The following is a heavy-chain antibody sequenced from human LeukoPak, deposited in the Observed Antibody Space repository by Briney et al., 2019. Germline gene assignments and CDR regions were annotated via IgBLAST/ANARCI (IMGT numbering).Heavy chain of an antibody. CDR1: GYIFTGYY. V-gene: IGHV1-2*02. CDR2: INPNSGGT. CDR3: ARPPLSLGYCSVGNCYYFDY. Sequence: GASVKVSCKASGYIFTGYYIHWVRQAPGQGLEWMGWINPNSGGTNYAQKLQGRVTMTRDTSISTAYMELSRLRSDDTAVYYCARPPLSLGYCSVGNCYYFDYWGQGTLVAVSS. J-gene: IGHJ4*02. D-gene: IGHD2-15*01.